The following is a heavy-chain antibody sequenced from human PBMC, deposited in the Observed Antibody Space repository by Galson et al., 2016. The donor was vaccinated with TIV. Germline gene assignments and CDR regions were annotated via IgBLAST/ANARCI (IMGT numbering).Heavy chain of an antibody. J-gene: IGHJ5*02. CDR2: ISHDGTAR. Sequence: SLRLSCAASGFSFSTNGMHWVRQAPGKGLEWVAMISHDGTARYYPDSVKGRFTVSRDDSNNMLYLEMNGLRPEDTALYYCAKDLFGGGWYNYFDPWGQGTLVTVSS. D-gene: IGHD6-19*01. CDR1: GFSFSTNG. CDR3: AKDLFGGGWYNYFDP. V-gene: IGHV3-30*18.